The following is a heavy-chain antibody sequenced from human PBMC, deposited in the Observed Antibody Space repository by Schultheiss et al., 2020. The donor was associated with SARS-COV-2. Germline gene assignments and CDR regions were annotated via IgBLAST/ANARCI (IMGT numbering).Heavy chain of an antibody. CDR3: ARLSTDGYNYQLHYFDY. CDR1: GYSFTSYW. CDR2: IYPADSDT. J-gene: IGHJ4*02. Sequence: GESLKISCKGSGYSFTSYWIAWVRQMPGKGLECMGIIYPADSDTRYSPSFQGQVSISADKSITTAYLQWSSLKASDTAMYYCARLSTDGYNYQLHYFDYWGQGTLVTVSS. D-gene: IGHD5-24*01. V-gene: IGHV5-51*01.